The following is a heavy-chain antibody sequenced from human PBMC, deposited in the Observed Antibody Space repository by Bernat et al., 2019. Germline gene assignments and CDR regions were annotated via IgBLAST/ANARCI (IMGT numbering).Heavy chain of an antibody. J-gene: IGHJ6*03. CDR3: ARVTEPSSYILYYYYYYMDV. Sequence: EVQLVESGGGLVQPGGSLRLSCAASGFTFSSYSMNWVRQAPGKGLEWVSYISSSSSTIYYADSVKGRFTISRDNAKNSLYLQMNSLRDEDTAVYYCARVTEPSSYILYYYYYYMDVWGKGTTVTVSS. CDR2: ISSSSSTI. D-gene: IGHD1-14*01. V-gene: IGHV3-48*02. CDR1: GFTFSSYS.